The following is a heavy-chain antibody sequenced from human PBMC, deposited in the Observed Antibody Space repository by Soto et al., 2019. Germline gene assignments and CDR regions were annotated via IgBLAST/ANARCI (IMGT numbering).Heavy chain of an antibody. CDR3: AKVPGEAYYYYGMDV. D-gene: IGHD3-16*01. CDR1: GFTFSSYA. J-gene: IGHJ6*02. V-gene: IGHV3-23*01. Sequence: PGGSLRLSCAASGFTFSSYAMSWVRQAPGKGLEWVSAISGSGGSTYYADSVKGRFTISRDNSKNTLYLQMNSLRAEDTAVYYCAKVPGEAYYYYGMDVWGQGTTVTVSS. CDR2: ISGSGGST.